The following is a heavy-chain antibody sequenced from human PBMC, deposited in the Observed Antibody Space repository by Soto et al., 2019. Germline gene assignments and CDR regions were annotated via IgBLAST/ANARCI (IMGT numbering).Heavy chain of an antibody. CDR2: IYYSGST. V-gene: IGHV4-59*08. CDR1: GGSISSYY. CDR3: ARQRCSGGSCYIGY. J-gene: IGHJ4*02. Sequence: SETLSLTCTVFGGSISSYYWSCIRQPPGKGLEWIGYIYYSGSTNYNPSLKSRVTISVDTSKNQFSLKLGSVTAADTAVYYCARQRCSGGSCYIGYWGQGTLVTVSS. D-gene: IGHD2-15*01.